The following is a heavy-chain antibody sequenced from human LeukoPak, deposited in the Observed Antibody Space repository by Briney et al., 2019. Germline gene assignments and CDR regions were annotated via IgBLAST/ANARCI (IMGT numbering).Heavy chain of an antibody. CDR1: GFTFSRYS. V-gene: IGHV3-21*03. CDR2: INISSTYL. J-gene: IGHJ5*02. D-gene: IGHD6-13*01. CDR3: ARDLEQQLFDL. Sequence: AGSLRLSCAASGFTFSRYSMNWVRQAPGKGLEWVSSINISSTYLFYADSVKGRFTISRDNAKNSLYLQTNSLRAEDTAVYYCARDLEQQLFDLWGQGTLVTVSS.